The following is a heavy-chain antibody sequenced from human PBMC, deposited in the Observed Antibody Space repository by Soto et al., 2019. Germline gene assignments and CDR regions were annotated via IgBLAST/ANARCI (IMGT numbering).Heavy chain of an antibody. V-gene: IGHV3-30*18. CDR3: AKVQAPRDYYYYGMDV. CDR2: ISYDGSNK. Sequence: QVQLVESGGGVVQPGRSLRLSCAASGFTFSSYGMHWVRQAPGKGMEWVAVISYDGSNKYYADSVKGRFTISRDNSKNTLYLQMNSLRAEDTAVYYCAKVQAPRDYYYYGMDVWGPGTTVTVSS. J-gene: IGHJ6*02. CDR1: GFTFSSYG.